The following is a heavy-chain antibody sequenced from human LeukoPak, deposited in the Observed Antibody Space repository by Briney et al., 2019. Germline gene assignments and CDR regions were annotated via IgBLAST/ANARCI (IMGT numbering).Heavy chain of an antibody. V-gene: IGHV4-34*01. CDR1: GFTFSSYW. Sequence: GSLRLSCAASGFTFSSYWMSWIRQPPGKGLEWIGEINHSGSTNYNPSLKSRVTISVDTSKNQFSLKLSSVTAADTAVYYCARGGEYLVVVPAANYGMDVWGQGTTVTVSS. CDR3: ARGGEYLVVVPAANYGMDV. D-gene: IGHD2-2*01. J-gene: IGHJ6*02. CDR2: INHSGST.